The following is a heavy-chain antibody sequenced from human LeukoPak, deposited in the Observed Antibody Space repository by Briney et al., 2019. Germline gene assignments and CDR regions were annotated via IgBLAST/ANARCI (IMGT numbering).Heavy chain of an antibody. V-gene: IGHV4-4*07. Sequence: SETLSLTCTVSGGSISSYYWSWIRQPAGKGLEWIGRIYTSGSTNYNPSLKSRVTMSVDTSKNQFSLKLSSVTAADTAVYYCARAAPATSYYYYYYYMDVWGKGTTVTVSS. J-gene: IGHJ6*03. CDR3: ARAAPATSYYYYYYYMDV. CDR2: IYTSGST. CDR1: GGSISSYY.